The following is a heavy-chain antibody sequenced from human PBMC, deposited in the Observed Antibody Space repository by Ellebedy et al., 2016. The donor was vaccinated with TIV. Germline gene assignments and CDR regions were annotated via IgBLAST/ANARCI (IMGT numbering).Heavy chain of an antibody. CDR1: GFTFSSHW. Sequence: GSLRLSCAASGFTFSSHWMHWIRQPPGKGLEWIGTIYYSGSTYYNPSLKSRVTMSVDMSKNQFSLSVTSVTAADTAVYYCAREGYDILTGYNSGMDVWGQGTTVTVSS. CDR2: IYYSGST. V-gene: IGHV4-59*11. CDR3: AREGYDILTGYNSGMDV. D-gene: IGHD3-9*01. J-gene: IGHJ6*02.